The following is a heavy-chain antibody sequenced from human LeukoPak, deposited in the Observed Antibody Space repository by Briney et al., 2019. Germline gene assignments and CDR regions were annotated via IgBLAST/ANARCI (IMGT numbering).Heavy chain of an antibody. Sequence: SETLSLTCSVSGDSISFHFWSWTRQPPGKGLEWIGHTYYGGSTDYNPSLASRVTASADTSKNQFSLKLSSVTAADTAVYYCATLGRAAGNAFDIWGQGTVVIVSS. D-gene: IGHD1-26*01. CDR2: TYYGGST. V-gene: IGHV4-59*11. J-gene: IGHJ3*02. CDR3: ATLGRAAGNAFDI. CDR1: GDSISFHF.